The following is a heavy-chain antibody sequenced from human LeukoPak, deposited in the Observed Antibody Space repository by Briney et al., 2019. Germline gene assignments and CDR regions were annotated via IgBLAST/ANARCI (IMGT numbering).Heavy chain of an antibody. J-gene: IGHJ4*02. V-gene: IGHV4-38-2*01. CDR2: IYHSGST. D-gene: IGHD3-10*01. CDR3: ARIYGSGSYYMRDYYFDY. CDR1: GYSISSGDY. Sequence: SETLSLTCAVSGYSISSGDYWGWIRQPPGKGLEWIGNIYHSGSTFYNPSLKSRVTISVHTSKNQVSLKLSSVTAADTAVYYCARIYGSGSYYMRDYYFDYWGQGTLVTVSS.